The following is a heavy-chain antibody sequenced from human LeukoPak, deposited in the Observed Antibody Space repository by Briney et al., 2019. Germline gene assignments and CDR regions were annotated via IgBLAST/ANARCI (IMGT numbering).Heavy chain of an antibody. V-gene: IGHV4-59*08. Sequence: SETLSLTCTVSGGSISSYYWSWIRQPPGKGLEWIGYIYYSGSTNYNPSLKSRVTISVDTSKNQFSLKLTSVTAADTAVYYCARPLSISGYYYDAFDIWGQGTMVTVSS. J-gene: IGHJ3*02. CDR1: GGSISSYY. D-gene: IGHD3-22*01. CDR3: ARPLSISGYYYDAFDI. CDR2: IYYSGST.